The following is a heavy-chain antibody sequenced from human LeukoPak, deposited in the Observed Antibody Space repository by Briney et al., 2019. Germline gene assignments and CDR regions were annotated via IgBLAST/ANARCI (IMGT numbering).Heavy chain of an antibody. V-gene: IGHV4-31*03. D-gene: IGHD3-10*01. CDR2: IYYSRST. CDR3: ARGLWFGELLYTYYFDY. CDR1: GCSISSGGYY. Sequence: SQTLSLTCTVSGCSISSGGYYWSWMRQHPGKGLEWIRNIYYSRSTYYNPFLKSRVTISVDTTNNQFSLRLSSATAADTAVYYCARGLWFGELLYTYYFDYWGQGTLVTVSS. J-gene: IGHJ4*02.